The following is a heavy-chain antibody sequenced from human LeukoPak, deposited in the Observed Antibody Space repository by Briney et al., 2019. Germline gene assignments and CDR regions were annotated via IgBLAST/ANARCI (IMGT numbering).Heavy chain of an antibody. Sequence: ASVKVSCKASGYTFTVYYMHWVRQAPGQGLEWMGRINPDSGGTNYAQKFQGRVTMTRDTSISTAYMELRRLRSDDTAVYYCAREPATMVRGVLLGRFDPWGQGTLVTVSS. D-gene: IGHD3-10*01. V-gene: IGHV1-2*06. J-gene: IGHJ5*02. CDR1: GYTFTVYY. CDR2: INPDSGGT. CDR3: AREPATMVRGVLLGRFDP.